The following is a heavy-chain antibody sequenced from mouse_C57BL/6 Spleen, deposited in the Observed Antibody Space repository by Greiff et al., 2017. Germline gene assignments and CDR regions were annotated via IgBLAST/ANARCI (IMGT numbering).Heavy chain of an antibody. D-gene: IGHD2-10*02. Sequence: VQLQESGGGLVKPGGSLKLSCAASGFTFSSYAMSWVRQTPEKRLEWVATISDGGSYTYYPDNVKGRFTISRDNAKNNLYLQMSHLKSEDTAMDYCARGSYGNFYCGYWGQGTTRTVSS. V-gene: IGHV5-4*01. CDR2: ISDGGSYT. CDR1: GFTFSSYA. J-gene: IGHJ2*01. CDR3: ARGSYGNFYCGY.